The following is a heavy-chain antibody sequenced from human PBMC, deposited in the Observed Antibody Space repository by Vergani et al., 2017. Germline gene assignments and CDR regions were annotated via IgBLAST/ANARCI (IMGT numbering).Heavy chain of an antibody. D-gene: IGHD3-16*01. Sequence: QVQLQESGPGLVKPSETLSLTCTVSGYSISSGYYWGWIRQPPGKGLEWIGSIYHSGSTYYNPSLKSRVTISVDTSKNQFSLKLSSVTAADTAVYYCARWGRVDDAFDIWGQGTMVTVSS. J-gene: IGHJ3*02. CDR1: GYSISSGYY. V-gene: IGHV4-38-2*02. CDR3: ARWGRVDDAFDI. CDR2: IYHSGST.